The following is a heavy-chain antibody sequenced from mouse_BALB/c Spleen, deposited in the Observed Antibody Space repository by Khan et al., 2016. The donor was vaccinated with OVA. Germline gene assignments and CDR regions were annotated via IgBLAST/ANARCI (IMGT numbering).Heavy chain of an antibody. J-gene: IGHJ2*01. V-gene: IGHV2-9*02. CDR2: ICAGGST. CDR1: GFSLTSYG. CDR3: ARLVDN. Sequence: QVQLKESGPGLVAPSQSLSITCTVSGFSLTSYGVHWVRQPPGKGLEWLGVICAGGSTNYYSAVMSRLSISQDNPKSHVFLQMNSLQTDDTAMYFCARLVDNWGQGTTLTVSS.